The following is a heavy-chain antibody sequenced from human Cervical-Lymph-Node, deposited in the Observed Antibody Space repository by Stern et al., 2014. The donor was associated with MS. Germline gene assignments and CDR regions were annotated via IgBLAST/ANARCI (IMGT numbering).Heavy chain of an antibody. CDR3: ARVAGTTYLDN. CDR1: GFTFSSYW. D-gene: IGHD1-7*01. CDR2: INGDGSRT. V-gene: IGHV3-74*02. J-gene: IGHJ4*02. Sequence: VQLVQSGGGLVQPGESLRLSCAASGFTFSSYWMHWVRQAPGKGLGWVSRINGDGSRTDYADSVKGRFTISRDNAKNTLYLQMNSLRADDTAVYYCARVAGTTYLDNWGQGTLVTVSS.